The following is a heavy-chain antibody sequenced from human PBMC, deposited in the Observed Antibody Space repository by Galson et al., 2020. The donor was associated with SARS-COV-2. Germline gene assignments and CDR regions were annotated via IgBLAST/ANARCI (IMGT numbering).Heavy chain of an antibody. V-gene: IGHV3-33*01. Sequence: GGSLRLSCATSGFNFRNYGMHWVRQTPGKGLEWLAVIWFDGSKTYYADAVRGRFTISRDNSRNTLYLQMNNLEIEDTALYYCARDLGGGPGDYWGQGTLVSVSS. J-gene: IGHJ4*02. CDR1: GFNFRNYG. D-gene: IGHD3-16*01. CDR2: IWFDGSKT. CDR3: ARDLGGGPGDY.